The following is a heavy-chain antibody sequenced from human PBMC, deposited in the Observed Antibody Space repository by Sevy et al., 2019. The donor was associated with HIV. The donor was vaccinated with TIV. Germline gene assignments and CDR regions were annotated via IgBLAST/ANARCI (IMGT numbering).Heavy chain of an antibody. CDR1: GFTFSSYA. D-gene: IGHD3-10*01. Sequence: GGSLRLSCAASGFTFSSYAMSWVRQAPGKVLEWVSAISGSGGSTYYADSVKGRFTISRDNSKNTLYLQMNSLRAEDTAVYYCAKAPNGYYGSGREGYYFDYWGQGTLVTVSS. CDR2: ISGSGGST. V-gene: IGHV3-23*01. CDR3: AKAPNGYYGSGREGYYFDY. J-gene: IGHJ4*02.